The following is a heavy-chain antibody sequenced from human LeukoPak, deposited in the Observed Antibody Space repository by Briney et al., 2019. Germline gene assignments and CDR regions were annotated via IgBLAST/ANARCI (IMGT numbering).Heavy chain of an antibody. D-gene: IGHD6-13*01. CDR1: GGSISSGGYS. Sequence: SETLSLTCAVSGGSISSGGYSWSWIRQSPGKGLEWIGYIYYSGSTNYNPSLKSRVTISVDKSKNQFSLKLSSVTAADTAVYYCARELGQQLAYYMDVWGKGTTVTVSS. CDR2: IYYSGST. CDR3: ARELGQQLAYYMDV. J-gene: IGHJ6*03. V-gene: IGHV4-30-4*07.